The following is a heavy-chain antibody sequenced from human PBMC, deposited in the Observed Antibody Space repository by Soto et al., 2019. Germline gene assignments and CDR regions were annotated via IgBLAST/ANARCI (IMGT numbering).Heavy chain of an antibody. CDR2: ISYDGSNK. J-gene: IGHJ6*02. V-gene: IGHV3-30*18. CDR3: AKDRLITIFGVVGYYGMDV. D-gene: IGHD3-3*01. Sequence: GGSLRLSCAASGFTFSSYGMHWVRQAPGKGLEWVAVISYDGSNKYYADSVKGRFTISRDNSKSTLYLQMNSLRAEDTAVYYCAKDRLITIFGVVGYYGMDVWGQGTTVTVSS. CDR1: GFTFSSYG.